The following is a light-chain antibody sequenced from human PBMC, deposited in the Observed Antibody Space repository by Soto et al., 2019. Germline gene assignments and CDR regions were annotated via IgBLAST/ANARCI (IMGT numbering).Light chain of an antibody. CDR3: SSYTSSSTLNYV. V-gene: IGLV2-14*02. Sequence: QSVLTQPASVSGSPGQSITISCTGTSSDVGSYNLVSWYQQHPGKAPKLMIYEGSKRPSGVSNRFSGSKSGNTASLTISGLQAEDEADYYCSSYTSSSTLNYVFGTGTKLTVL. CDR1: SSDVGSYNL. J-gene: IGLJ1*01. CDR2: EGS.